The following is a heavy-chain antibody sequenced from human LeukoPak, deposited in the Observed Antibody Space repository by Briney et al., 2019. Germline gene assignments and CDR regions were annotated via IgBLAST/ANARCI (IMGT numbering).Heavy chain of an antibody. V-gene: IGHV1-8*03. CDR2: MNPNSGNT. CDR1: GYTFTSYD. Sequence: ASVKVSCKASGYTFTSYDINWVRQATGQGLEWMGWMNPNSGNTGYAQKFQGRVTITRNTSISTAYMELSSLRSEDTAVYYCASGPYYYDSSGYYYFDYWGQGTLVTVSS. D-gene: IGHD3-22*01. CDR3: ASGPYYYDSSGYYYFDY. J-gene: IGHJ4*02.